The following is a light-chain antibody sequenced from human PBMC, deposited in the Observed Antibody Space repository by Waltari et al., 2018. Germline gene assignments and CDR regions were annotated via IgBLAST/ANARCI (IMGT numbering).Light chain of an antibody. CDR2: EVA. V-gene: IGLV2-23*02. Sequence: QSALTQPASVSGSPGQSITISCTGTRNDVGTYTVFPWFQRHPGKAPKLIIYEVAKRPSGVSTRFSGSKSDNTASLTISGLQAEDEADYYCCSYVGSGTFHVFGTGTKVTVL. J-gene: IGLJ1*01. CDR3: CSYVGSGTFHV. CDR1: RNDVGTYTV.